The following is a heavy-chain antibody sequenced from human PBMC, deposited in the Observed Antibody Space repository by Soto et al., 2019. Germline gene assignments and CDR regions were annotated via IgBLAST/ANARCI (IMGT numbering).Heavy chain of an antibody. J-gene: IGHJ5*02. CDR2: ISGGGGST. CDR1: GLTFSSYA. V-gene: IGHV3-23*01. D-gene: IGHD6-19*01. Sequence: EVQLLESGEGLVQPGGSLRLSCAASGLTFSSYAMSWVRQAPGKGLEWVSAISGGGGSTYYADSVKGRFIISRDNSKNTLYLQMNSLRVEDTAVYYCAKANSVAGTSSWFDPWGQGTLVTVSS. CDR3: AKANSVAGTSSWFDP.